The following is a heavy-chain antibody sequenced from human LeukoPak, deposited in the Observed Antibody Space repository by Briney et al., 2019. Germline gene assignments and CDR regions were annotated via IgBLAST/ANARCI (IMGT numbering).Heavy chain of an antibody. D-gene: IGHD2-21*01. J-gene: IGHJ4*02. CDR1: GFTFSTYS. CDR2: ISTSGSYI. Sequence: GGSLRLSCAASGFTFSTYSLNWVRQAPGKGLEWVSSISTSGSYIYYADSVKGRFTISRDNAKNSLYLQINSLTAEDTAVYYCARPLSRSSQAYCFDYWGQGTLVTVSS. V-gene: IGHV3-21*01. CDR3: ARPLSRSSQAYCFDY.